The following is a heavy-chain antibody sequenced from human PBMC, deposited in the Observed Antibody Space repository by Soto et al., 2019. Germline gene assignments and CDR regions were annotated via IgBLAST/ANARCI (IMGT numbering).Heavy chain of an antibody. Sequence: QAQLVQSGAEVKKPGASVKVSCEASGYTFTAYYMHWVRQAPGQGLEWMGWINPNSGDTKYAQKLRGRVTMTRDTSITTVYMELKMLTSDDTAVYYCARQLAYCGGDCFTEPVDYWGQGTLVTVSS. V-gene: IGHV1-2*02. CDR1: GYTFTAYY. CDR3: ARQLAYCGGDCFTEPVDY. D-gene: IGHD2-21*02. J-gene: IGHJ4*02. CDR2: INPNSGDT.